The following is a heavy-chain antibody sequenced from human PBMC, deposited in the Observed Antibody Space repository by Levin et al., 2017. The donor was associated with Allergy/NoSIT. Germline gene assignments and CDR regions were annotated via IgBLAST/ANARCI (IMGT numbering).Heavy chain of an antibody. CDR3: ARGVDSGELPNGDYFDY. V-gene: IGHV4-34*01. D-gene: IGHD1-7*01. CDR1: GGSFSGYY. Sequence: SQTLSLTCAVYGGSFSGYYWSWIRQPPGKGLEWIGEINHSGSTNYNPSLKSRVTISVDTSKNQFSLKLSSVTAADTAVYYCARGVDSGELPNGDYFDYWGQGTLVTVSS. CDR2: INHSGST. J-gene: IGHJ4*02.